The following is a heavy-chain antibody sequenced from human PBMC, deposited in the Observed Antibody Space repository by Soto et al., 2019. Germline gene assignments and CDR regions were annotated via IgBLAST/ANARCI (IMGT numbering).Heavy chain of an antibody. D-gene: IGHD3-22*01. CDR1: GFTFSSYG. CDR2: IWYDGSNK. CDR3: ARDHRYYYDSSGYYGYFDY. V-gene: IGHV3-33*01. Sequence: QVQLVESGGGVVQPGRSLRLSCAASGFTFSSYGMHWVRQAPGKGLEWVAGIWYDGSNKYYADSVKGRFTISRDNSKNTLYLQMNSLRAEDTAVYYCARDHRYYYDSSGYYGYFDYWGQGTLVTVSS. J-gene: IGHJ4*02.